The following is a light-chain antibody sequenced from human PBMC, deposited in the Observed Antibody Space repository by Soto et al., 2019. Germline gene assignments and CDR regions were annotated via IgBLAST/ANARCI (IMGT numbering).Light chain of an antibody. Sequence: EIVLTQSPATLSVSPGERATLSCRASQSVSSNLAWYQQKPGQAPRLLIYGASTRATDVPDRFSGSGSGADFTLSISRLEPEDFAVYYCQQYDKWPRTFGQGTKVDIK. J-gene: IGKJ1*01. CDR3: QQYDKWPRT. CDR1: QSVSSN. CDR2: GAS. V-gene: IGKV3D-15*01.